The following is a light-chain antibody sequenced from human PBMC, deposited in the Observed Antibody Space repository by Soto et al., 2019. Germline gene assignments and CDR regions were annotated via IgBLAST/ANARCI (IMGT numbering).Light chain of an antibody. V-gene: IGLV1-44*01. Sequence: QSVLTQTPSASGTPGPRVTLSCSGSSSNIGSNTVNWYQHLPGTAHKLLIYADDQRPSGVHDRFSSSKSGTSASLAISGLQSEEEADYYCAELEDRLNGVVFGGGTKLTVL. CDR2: ADD. CDR3: AELEDRLNGVV. J-gene: IGLJ2*01. CDR1: SSNIGSNT.